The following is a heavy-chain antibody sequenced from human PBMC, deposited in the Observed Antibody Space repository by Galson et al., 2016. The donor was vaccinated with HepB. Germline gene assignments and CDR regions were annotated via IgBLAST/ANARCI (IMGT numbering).Heavy chain of an antibody. CDR1: AVSVRGDY. CDR3: ARGSDLGAF. D-gene: IGHD1-26*01. Sequence: SLRLSCAGSAVSVRGDYMNWVRQAPGKGLEWVSLIYNNAATYYADSVKGRFIISADNSENTLYLQMNSLGVEDTAVYYCARGSDLGAFRGQGTLVTVSS. CDR2: IYNNAAT. V-gene: IGHV3-66*01. J-gene: IGHJ1*01.